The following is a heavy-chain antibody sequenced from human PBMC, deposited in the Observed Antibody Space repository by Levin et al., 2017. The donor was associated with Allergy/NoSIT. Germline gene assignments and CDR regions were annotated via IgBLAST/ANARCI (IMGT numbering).Heavy chain of an antibody. Sequence: GESLKISCAASGFTFSSYAMHWVRQAPGKGLEWVAVISYDGSNKYYADSVKGRFTISRDNSKNTLYLQMNSLRAEDTAVYYCARVFDYGDNGGYYFDYWGQGTLVTVSS. V-gene: IGHV3-30-3*01. CDR1: GFTFSSYA. CDR2: ISYDGSNK. D-gene: IGHD4-23*01. J-gene: IGHJ4*02. CDR3: ARVFDYGDNGGYYFDY.